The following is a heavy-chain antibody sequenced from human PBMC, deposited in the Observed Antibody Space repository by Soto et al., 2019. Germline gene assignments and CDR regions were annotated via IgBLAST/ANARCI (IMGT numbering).Heavy chain of an antibody. V-gene: IGHV2-5*01. CDR3: VRGRRYHWNPRAFAY. D-gene: IGHD1-1*01. Sequence: SGPTLVNPTKTLTLTCTFSGFSLSTSGVGVGWIRQPPGKAREWVALIYWNDDKKYSPSLKCRLGIAKDIFRNQVVLTMNNVYPDDSARCDSVRGRRYHWNPRAFAYCAQGSLVNVGS. J-gene: IGHJ4*03. CDR2: IYWNDDK. CDR1: GFSLSTSGVG.